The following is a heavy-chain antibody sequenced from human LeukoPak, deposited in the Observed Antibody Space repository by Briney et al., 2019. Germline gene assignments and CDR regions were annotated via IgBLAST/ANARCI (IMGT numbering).Heavy chain of an antibody. CDR3: AKVTVCFGCYFDY. J-gene: IGHJ4*02. CDR2: ISGSGGST. Sequence: AGSLRLSCAASGFTFSSYAMSWVRQAPGKGLEWVSAISGSGGSTYYADYLKGRFTISRDNSKNTLYLQMNSLRADDRAIYYCAKVTVCFGCYFDYWGQGSLVSVSS. D-gene: IGHD3-10*02. V-gene: IGHV3-23*01. CDR1: GFTFSSYA.